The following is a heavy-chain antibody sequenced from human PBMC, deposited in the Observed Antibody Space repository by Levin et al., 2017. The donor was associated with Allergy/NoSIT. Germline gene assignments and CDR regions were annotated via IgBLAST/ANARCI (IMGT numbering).Heavy chain of an antibody. CDR2: IRNKAHGGTT. CDR3: ARGGPQNYDYNRGSYSDGYFDY. D-gene: IGHD3-16*01. CDR1: GFTFGDYA. Sequence: GESLKISCTGSGFTFGDYAMSWVRQAPGKGLEWVGFIRNKAHGGTTEYAASVKGRLTISRDDSKSIAYLQMNSLKTEDTAVYFCARGGPQNYDYNRGSYSDGYFDYWGQGTLVTVSS. V-gene: IGHV3-49*04. J-gene: IGHJ4*02.